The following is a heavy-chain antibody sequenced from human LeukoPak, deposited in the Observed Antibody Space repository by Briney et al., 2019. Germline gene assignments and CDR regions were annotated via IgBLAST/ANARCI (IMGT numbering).Heavy chain of an antibody. V-gene: IGHV3-23*01. CDR3: AKDSCSGGSCYEDY. CDR2: ISGSGGST. Sequence: GGSLRLSCAASGFTFSSYAMSWVRQAPGKGLEWVSGISGSGGSTYYADSVKGRFTISRDNSKKTLYLQMNSLTAEDTAVYYCAKDSCSGGSCYEDYWGRGTLVTVSP. D-gene: IGHD2-15*01. J-gene: IGHJ4*02. CDR1: GFTFSSYA.